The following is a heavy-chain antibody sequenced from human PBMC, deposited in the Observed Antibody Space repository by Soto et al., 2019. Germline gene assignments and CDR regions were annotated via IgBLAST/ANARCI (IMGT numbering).Heavy chain of an antibody. Sequence: GGSLRLSCAASGLTFSNVWMNWVRQAPGKGLEWVGQIRSKTDGGTIFYPAPVKGRFIISRDDSTNTLYLQMNSLKTEDTAVYYCTTAHPRGPDYWGQGTLVTVSS. CDR1: GLTFSNVW. D-gene: IGHD5-12*01. V-gene: IGHV3-15*01. CDR3: TTAHPRGPDY. CDR2: IRSKTDGGTI. J-gene: IGHJ4*02.